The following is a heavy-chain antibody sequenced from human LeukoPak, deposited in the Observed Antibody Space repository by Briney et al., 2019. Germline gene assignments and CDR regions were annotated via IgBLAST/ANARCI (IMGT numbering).Heavy chain of an antibody. CDR3: GRDKDCYGSWRPF. CDR1: GVTFSSYS. Sequence: AGSLRLSCAAYGVTFSSYSMNWIRQAPGKGLEWVSYISSSSSTIYYADSMKGRFTISRDNDKNSLYLQMNSLRDEDTAVYYCGRDKDCYGSWRPFWGQGTLVTVSS. V-gene: IGHV3-48*02. CDR2: ISSSSSTI. J-gene: IGHJ4*02. D-gene: IGHD3-10*01.